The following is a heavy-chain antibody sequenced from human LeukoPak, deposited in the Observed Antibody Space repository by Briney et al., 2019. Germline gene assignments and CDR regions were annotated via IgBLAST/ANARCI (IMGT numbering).Heavy chain of an antibody. D-gene: IGHD3-16*02. J-gene: IGHJ4*02. Sequence: GGSLRLSCAASGFTFPNAWMSWLRQAPGKGLEWVSGIYPSGDTTYYADSVKGRFSISRDNSKNTLYLQMDSLRGEDTAVYFCSKDYRIGYSAHFDYWGQGALVTVSS. V-gene: IGHV3-23*01. CDR2: IYPSGDTT. CDR1: GFTFPNAW. CDR3: SKDYRIGYSAHFDY.